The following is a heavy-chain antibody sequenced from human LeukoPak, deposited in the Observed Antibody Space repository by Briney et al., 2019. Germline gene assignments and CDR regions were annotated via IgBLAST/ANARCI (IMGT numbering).Heavy chain of an antibody. V-gene: IGHV1-46*01. D-gene: IGHD2-8*02. CDR3: ARDNSASALYWWFDP. Sequence: ASVKVSCKASRFAFTSYFMHWGRQAPRQGREWMGVINPSGDTTHYAQQFHGTVTMTRDTSTSTHYIERSSARSEHTTLCNSARDNSASALYWWFDPWGQGTLVSVSS. CDR2: INPSGDTT. J-gene: IGHJ5*02. CDR1: RFAFTSYF.